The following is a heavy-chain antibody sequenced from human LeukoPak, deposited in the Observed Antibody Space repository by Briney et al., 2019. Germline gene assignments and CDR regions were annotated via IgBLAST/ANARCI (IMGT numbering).Heavy chain of an antibody. V-gene: IGHV3-21*04. CDR1: GFTFSSYT. Sequence: GGSLRLSCEASGFTFSSYTMNWVRQAPGEGLEWVSSITSSSSSIYYADSVEGRITISRDNAKNSLYLQMNSLRAEDTAVYYCARAGLRQWLLFDPWGQGTLVTVSS. CDR3: ARAGLRQWLLFDP. CDR2: ITSSSSSI. J-gene: IGHJ5*02. D-gene: IGHD6-19*01.